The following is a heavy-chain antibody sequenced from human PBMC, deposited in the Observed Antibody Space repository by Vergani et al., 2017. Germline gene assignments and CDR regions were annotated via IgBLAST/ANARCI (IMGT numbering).Heavy chain of an antibody. CDR3: AKDSRNFGVVKGSFWFDP. V-gene: IGHV3-9*01. Sequence: VQLVESGGGLVQPGRSLRLSCAASGFTFDDYAIHWVRQTPGMGLEWVSGISWNRGTVGYADSVKGRFTISRDNAKNSLYLQMNSLRAEDTALYYCAKDSRNFGVVKGSFWFDPWGQGTLVTVSS. D-gene: IGHD3-3*01. CDR1: GFTFDDYA. CDR2: ISWNRGTV. J-gene: IGHJ5*02.